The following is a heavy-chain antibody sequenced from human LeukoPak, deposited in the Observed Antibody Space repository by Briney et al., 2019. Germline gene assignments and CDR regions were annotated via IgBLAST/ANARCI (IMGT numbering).Heavy chain of an antibody. CDR3: AKATTVVTPMGYFDY. D-gene: IGHD4-23*01. V-gene: IGHV3-23*01. J-gene: IGHJ4*02. Sequence: GGSLRLSCAASGFTFSSYAMSWVRHAPGKGLEWVSGISGSGGGTSDADSVKGRFTISRDNSKDTLYLQMNSLRAEDTAVYYCAKATTVVTPMGYFDYWGQGTLVTVSS. CDR1: GFTFSSYA. CDR2: ISGSGGGT.